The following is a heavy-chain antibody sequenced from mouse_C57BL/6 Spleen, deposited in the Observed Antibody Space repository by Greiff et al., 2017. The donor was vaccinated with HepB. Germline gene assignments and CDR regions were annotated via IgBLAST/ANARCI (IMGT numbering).Heavy chain of an antibody. D-gene: IGHD1-1*01. J-gene: IGHJ3*01. V-gene: IGHV1-55*01. CDR2: IYPGSGST. CDR1: GYTFTSYW. Sequence: VKLQQPGAELVKPGASVKMSCKASGYTFTSYWITWVKQRPGQGLEWIGDIYPGSGSTNYNEKFQSKATLTVDTSSSTAYMQLSSLTSEDSAVYYCARSVGSSFAYWGQGTLVTVSA. CDR3: ARSVGSSFAY.